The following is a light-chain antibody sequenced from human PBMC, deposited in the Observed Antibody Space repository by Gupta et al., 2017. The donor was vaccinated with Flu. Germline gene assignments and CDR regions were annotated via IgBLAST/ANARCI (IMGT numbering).Light chain of an antibody. CDR3: QQYYTTPLT. CDR2: WAS. J-gene: IGKJ4*01. Sequence: DTVMTQSPDSLAVSLGERATINCKSSQSALYSSNNKNYLAWYQQKPGQPPKLLIYWASARESGVPDRFSGSGSGTDFTLTSSTLQAEDVAVYYCQQYYTTPLTFGGGTKVEIK. CDR1: QSALYSSNNKNY. V-gene: IGKV4-1*01.